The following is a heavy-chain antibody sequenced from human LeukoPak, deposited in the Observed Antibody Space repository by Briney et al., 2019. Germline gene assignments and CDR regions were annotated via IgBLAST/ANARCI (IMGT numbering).Heavy chain of an antibody. D-gene: IGHD2-2*01. CDR2: ISYDGSNK. CDR3: AKSEGGLCSSTSCYYYYYYMDV. J-gene: IGHJ6*03. V-gene: IGHV3-30-3*02. CDR1: GFTFSCYA. Sequence: GGSLRLSCAASGFTFSCYAMHWVRQAPGKGLEWVAVISYDGSNKYYADSVKGRFTISRDNSKNTLYLQMNSLRAEDTAVYYCAKSEGGLCSSTSCYYYYYYMDVWGKGTTVTVSS.